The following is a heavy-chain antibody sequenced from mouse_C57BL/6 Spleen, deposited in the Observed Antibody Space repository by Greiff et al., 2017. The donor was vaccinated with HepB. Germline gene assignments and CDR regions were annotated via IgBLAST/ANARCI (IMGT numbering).Heavy chain of an antibody. J-gene: IGHJ4*01. V-gene: IGHV1-52*01. CDR1: GYTFTSYW. Sequence: QVQLQQPGAELVRPGSSVKLSCKASGYTFTSYWMHWVKQRPIQGLEWIGNIDPADSETHYNQKFKDKATLTVDKSSSTAYMQLSSLTSEDSAVYYCARTETRLYYAKGCWGQGTSVTVAS. CDR3: ARTETRLYYAKGC. CDR2: IDPADSET.